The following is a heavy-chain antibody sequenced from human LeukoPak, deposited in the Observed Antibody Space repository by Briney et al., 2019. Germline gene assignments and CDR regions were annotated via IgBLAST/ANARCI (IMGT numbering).Heavy chain of an antibody. V-gene: IGHV1-69*04. J-gene: IGHJ4*02. CDR3: ARGMSGQINVLRFLEWLSQHPFDY. CDR2: IIPILGIA. Sequence: GASVKVSCKASGGTFSSYAISWVRQAPGQGLEWMGRIIPILGIANYAQKFQGRVTITADKSTSTAYMELSSLRSEDTAVYYCARGMSGQINVLRFLEWLSQHPFDYWGQGTLVTVSS. CDR1: GGTFSSYA. D-gene: IGHD3-3*01.